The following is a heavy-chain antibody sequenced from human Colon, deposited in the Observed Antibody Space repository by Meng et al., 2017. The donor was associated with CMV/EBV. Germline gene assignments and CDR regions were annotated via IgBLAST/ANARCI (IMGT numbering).Heavy chain of an antibody. Sequence: GSLRLSCTVSGGTISRSSYYWGWIRHPPGKGLEWIGSIYYRGSTYHNPSLKSRVTISVDTSKNQFSLKVSSVTAADTAVYYCARGDGGSYYSYFDYWGQGTLVTVSS. D-gene: IGHD1-26*01. J-gene: IGHJ4*02. CDR1: GGTISRSSYY. CDR2: IYYRGST. V-gene: IGHV4-39*07. CDR3: ARGDGGSYYSYFDY.